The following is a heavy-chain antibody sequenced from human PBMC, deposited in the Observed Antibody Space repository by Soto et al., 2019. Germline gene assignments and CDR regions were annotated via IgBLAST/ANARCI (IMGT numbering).Heavy chain of an antibody. CDR3: ARDAGPMVRGVIPFDY. V-gene: IGHV4-61*01. Sequence: SETLSLTCTVSGGSVSSGSYYWSWIRQPPGKGLEWIGYIYYSGSTNYNHSLKSRVTISVDTSKNQFSLKLSSVTAADTAVYYCARDAGPMVRGVIPFDYWGQGTLVTVSS. CDR2: IYYSGST. CDR1: GGSVSSGSYY. D-gene: IGHD3-10*01. J-gene: IGHJ4*02.